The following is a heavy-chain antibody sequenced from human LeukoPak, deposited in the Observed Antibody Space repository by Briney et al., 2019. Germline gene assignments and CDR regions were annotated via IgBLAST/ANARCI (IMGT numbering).Heavy chain of an antibody. J-gene: IGHJ4*02. Sequence: KPSETLSLTCTASGASISSYYWSWIRQPAGKGLEWIGLIYTSGSTNYNPSLKSRVTISVDKSKNQFSLKLSSVTAADTAVYYCATIAVAGTIGDYWGQGTLVTVSS. CDR2: IYTSGST. D-gene: IGHD6-19*01. CDR1: GASISSYY. V-gene: IGHV4-4*07. CDR3: ATIAVAGTIGDY.